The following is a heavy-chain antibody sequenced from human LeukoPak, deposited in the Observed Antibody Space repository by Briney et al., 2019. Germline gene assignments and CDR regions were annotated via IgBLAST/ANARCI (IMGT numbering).Heavy chain of an antibody. Sequence: GGSLRLSCAASGFVFSNYGMHWVRQAPGKGLEWVAFIRYDGSNKYYADSVRGRFTISRDNSKNTLYLQMNSLRAEDAAVYFCAKAPVTSCRGAYCYPFDSWGQGTLVTVSS. V-gene: IGHV3-30*02. CDR2: IRYDGSNK. J-gene: IGHJ4*02. CDR1: GFVFSNYG. CDR3: AKAPVTSCRGAYCYPFDS. D-gene: IGHD2-21*01.